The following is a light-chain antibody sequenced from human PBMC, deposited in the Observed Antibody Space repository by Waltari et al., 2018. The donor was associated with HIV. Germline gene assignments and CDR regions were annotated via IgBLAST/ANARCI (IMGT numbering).Light chain of an antibody. CDR1: SSNLGAAYD. Sequence: QSVLPQPPSVSGAPGQRVTLSCTRSSSNLGAAYDSHWYQQLPGAAHKLLIYGSEYRPSGVPDRFAGSRSGSAASLAITGLQAEDEADYYCQSYDSSLSDWVFGGGTKLTVL. CDR2: GSE. V-gene: IGLV1-40*01. J-gene: IGLJ3*02. CDR3: QSYDSSLSDWV.